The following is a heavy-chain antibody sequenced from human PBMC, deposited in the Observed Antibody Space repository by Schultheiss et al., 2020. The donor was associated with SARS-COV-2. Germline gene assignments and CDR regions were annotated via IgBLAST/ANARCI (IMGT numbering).Heavy chain of an antibody. V-gene: IGHV3-30*04. CDR2: ISYDGSNK. J-gene: IGHJ4*02. D-gene: IGHD4-11*01. Sequence: GGSLRLSCAASGFTFSSYAMHWVRQAPGKGLEWVAVISYDGSNKYYADSVKGRFTISRDNSKNTLYLQMNSLRAEDTAVYYCANGPSTRAGYWGQGTLVTVSS. CDR1: GFTFSSYA. CDR3: ANGPSTRAGY.